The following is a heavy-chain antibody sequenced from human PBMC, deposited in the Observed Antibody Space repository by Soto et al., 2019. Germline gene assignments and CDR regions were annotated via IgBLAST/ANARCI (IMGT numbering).Heavy chain of an antibody. CDR2: IYYSGST. D-gene: IGHD3-10*01. V-gene: IGHV4-59*01. J-gene: IGHJ2*01. Sequence: PSETLSLTCIVSGGSISSYYWSWIRQPPGKGLEWIGYIYYSGSTNYNPSLKSRVTISVDTSKNQFSLKLSSVTAADTAVYYCARERDGSGSYSDWYFDLWGRGTLVTVSS. CDR1: GGSISSYY. CDR3: ARERDGSGSYSDWYFDL.